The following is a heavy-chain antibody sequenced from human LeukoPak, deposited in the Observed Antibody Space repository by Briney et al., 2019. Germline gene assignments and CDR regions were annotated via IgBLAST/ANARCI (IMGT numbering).Heavy chain of an antibody. CDR3: ARGQSAAASGRYYYYYMDV. CDR2: ISAYNGNT. D-gene: IGHD6-13*01. Sequence: ASVKVSCKASGYTFTSYGISWVRQAPGQGLEWMGWISAYNGNTNYAQKLQGRVTMTTDTSTSTAYMELRSPRSDDTAVYYCARGQSAAASGRYYYYYMDVWGKGTTVTVSS. J-gene: IGHJ6*03. V-gene: IGHV1-18*01. CDR1: GYTFTSYG.